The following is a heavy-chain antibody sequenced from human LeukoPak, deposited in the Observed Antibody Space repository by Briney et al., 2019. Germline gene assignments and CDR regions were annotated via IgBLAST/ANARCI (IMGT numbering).Heavy chain of an antibody. CDR2: ISSSRRYI. Sequence: PGGSLRLSCGPSVFPFSDYYMNCVPQSPGKGLEGLSSISSSRRYIYYGDSVKPRFTISRDNPKNSLYLQMNSLRAEETAVYYYTRVEETATTAEIIRKYSYYYYYMDVWGKGNTVTVSS. CDR3: TRVEETATTAEIIRKYSYYYYYMDV. CDR1: VFPFSDYY. J-gene: IGHJ6*03. D-gene: IGHD4-11*01. V-gene: IGHV3-21*01.